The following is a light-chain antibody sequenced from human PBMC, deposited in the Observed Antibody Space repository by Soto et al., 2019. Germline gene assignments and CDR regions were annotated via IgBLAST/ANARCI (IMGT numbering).Light chain of an antibody. J-gene: IGLJ1*01. CDR3: AAWDDSLNAYV. Sequence: QSVLTQPPSASGTPGQRVAISCAGSSSNIGRNTVNWYQQLPGTAPKLLIYSNDERPSGVPDRFHGSKSGTSSSLAISGLQSEDEADYSCAAWDDSLNAYVFGTGTKVTVL. CDR1: SSNIGRNT. CDR2: SND. V-gene: IGLV1-44*01.